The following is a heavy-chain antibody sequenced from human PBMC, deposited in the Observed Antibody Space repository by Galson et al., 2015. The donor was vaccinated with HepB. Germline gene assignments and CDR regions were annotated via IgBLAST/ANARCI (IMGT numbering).Heavy chain of an antibody. D-gene: IGHD6-13*01. CDR2: IIASGGST. J-gene: IGHJ4*02. Sequence: SLRLSCAASGFTFSGHAMSWVRQAPGKGLEWVSGIIASGGSTYSADSVKGRFTISRDNSKNTLYLQMSSLSAEDTAVYYCAKDLLGQSSIRCFDYWGQGTLVTVSS. CDR3: AKDLLGQSSIRCFDY. V-gene: IGHV3-23*01. CDR1: GFTFSGHA.